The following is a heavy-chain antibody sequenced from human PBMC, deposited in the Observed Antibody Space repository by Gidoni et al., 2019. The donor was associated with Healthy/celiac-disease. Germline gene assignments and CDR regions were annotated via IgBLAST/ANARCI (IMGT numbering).Heavy chain of an antibody. Sequence: QLQLQESGPGLVKPSETLSLTCTVSGGSIRSSSYYWGWLRQPPGKGLEWIGSIYYSGSTYYNPSLKSRVTISVDTSKNQFSLKLSSVTAADTAVYYCARSTHPGVLASTEFDPWGQGTLVTVSS. V-gene: IGHV4-39*01. J-gene: IGHJ5*02. CDR1: GGSIRSSSYY. CDR3: ARSTHPGVLASTEFDP. CDR2: IYYSGST. D-gene: IGHD1-1*01.